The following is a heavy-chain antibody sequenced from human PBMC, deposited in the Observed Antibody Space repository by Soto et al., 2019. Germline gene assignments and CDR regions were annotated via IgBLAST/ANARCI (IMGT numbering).Heavy chain of an antibody. CDR2: IYYSGSS. CDR1: CGSSSSGGYY. J-gene: IGHJ6*03. D-gene: IGHD3-3*01. CDR3: ARGINYDFWSGYYGSAGYYYFMDV. Sequence: SVILSLPCSVSCGSSSSGGYYRILIRQHPGKGLEWIGYIYYSGSSYYNPALKRRVTISVDTSKKQFSLKRSSVTAAGTAVYYCARGINYDFWSGYYGSAGYYYFMDVWGKGTSVTVSS. V-gene: IGHV4-31*03.